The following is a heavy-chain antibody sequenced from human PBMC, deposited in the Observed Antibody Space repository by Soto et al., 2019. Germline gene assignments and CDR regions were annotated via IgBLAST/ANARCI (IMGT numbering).Heavy chain of an antibody. CDR2: IYYSGST. J-gene: IGHJ4*02. CDR3: ASQRSSIAAAAFDY. V-gene: IGHV4-39*01. D-gene: IGHD6-13*01. Sequence: SETLSLTCTVSGGSISSSSYYWGWIRQPPGKGLEWIGSIYYSGSTYYNPSLKSRVTIPVDTSKNQFSLKLSSVTAADTAVYYCASQRSSIAAAAFDYWGRGTLVTVSS. CDR1: GGSISSSSYY.